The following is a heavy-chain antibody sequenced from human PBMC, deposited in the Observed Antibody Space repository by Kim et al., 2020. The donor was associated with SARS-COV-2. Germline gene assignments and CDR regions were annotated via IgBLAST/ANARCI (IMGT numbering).Heavy chain of an antibody. V-gene: IGHV5-51*01. D-gene: IGHD6-6*01. Sequence: RYSPSFQGQVTISANKSISTAYLQWSSLKASDTAMYYCARSQGAARGIDYWGQGTLVTVSS. CDR3: ARSQGAARGIDY. J-gene: IGHJ4*02.